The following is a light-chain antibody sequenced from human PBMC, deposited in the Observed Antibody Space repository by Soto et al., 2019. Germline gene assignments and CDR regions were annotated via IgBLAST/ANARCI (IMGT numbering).Light chain of an antibody. V-gene: IGKV3-20*01. CDR2: GAS. CDR1: QSVSSNY. CDR3: EGYDSWWT. Sequence: IVLTQSPCTLSLSPAERGILSCRASQSVSSNYLAWYQQKPGQAPRLVIYGASSRATGIPDRFSGSGSGTDFTLTISRLEPEDFAVYYCEGYDSWWTFGQVTMVDIK. J-gene: IGKJ1*01.